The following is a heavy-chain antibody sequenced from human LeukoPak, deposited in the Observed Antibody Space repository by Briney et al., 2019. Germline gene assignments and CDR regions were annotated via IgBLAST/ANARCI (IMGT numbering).Heavy chain of an antibody. V-gene: IGHV3-21*01. CDR1: GFTFSSYS. CDR3: ARDGPFVGATLGAFDI. CDR2: ISSSSSYI. Sequence: GGSLRLSCAASGFTFSSYSMNWVRQAPGKGLEWVSSISSSSSYIYYADSVKGRFTISRDNAKNSLYLQMNSLRAEDTAVYYCARDGPFVGATLGAFDIWGQGTMVTVSS. J-gene: IGHJ3*02. D-gene: IGHD1-26*01.